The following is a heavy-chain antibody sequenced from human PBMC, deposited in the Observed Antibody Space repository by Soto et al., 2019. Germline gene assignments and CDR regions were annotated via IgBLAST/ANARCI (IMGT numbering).Heavy chain of an antibody. V-gene: IGHV1-46*03. J-gene: IGHJ6*02. CDR2: INPSGGST. Sequence: QVQLVQSGAEVKKPGASVKVSCKASGYTFTSYYMHWVRQAPGQGLEWMGIINPSGGSTSYAQKFQGRVTMTRDTSTSTVYMELSSLRSEDTAVYYCARGSGSYGNGYYYYYGMDVWGQGTTVTVSS. CDR3: ARGSGSYGNGYYYYYGMDV. CDR1: GYTFTSYY. D-gene: IGHD1-26*01.